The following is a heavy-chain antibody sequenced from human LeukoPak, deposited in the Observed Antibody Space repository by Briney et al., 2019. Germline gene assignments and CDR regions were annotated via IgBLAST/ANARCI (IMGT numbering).Heavy chain of an antibody. CDR2: IYYSGST. J-gene: IGHJ5*02. Sequence: PSETLSLTCTVSGGSISSSSYYWGWIRQPPGKGLEWIGSIYYSGSTYYNPSLKSRVTISVDTSKNQFSLKLSSVTAADTAVYYCARGLGWNYDHWGQGTLVTVSS. V-gene: IGHV4-39*01. D-gene: IGHD1-7*01. CDR3: ARGLGWNYDH. CDR1: GGSISSSSYY.